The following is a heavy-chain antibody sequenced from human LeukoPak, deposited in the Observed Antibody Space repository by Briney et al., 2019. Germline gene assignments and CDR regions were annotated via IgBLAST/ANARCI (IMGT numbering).Heavy chain of an antibody. Sequence: GGSLRLSCAASGFTFSSYWMNWVRQAPGKGLVWASRIASDGSSATYADSVKGRFSISRDNAKNTLYLQMNSLRVEDTAVYYCARGRPHGNDYWGQGTLVTVSS. CDR1: GFTFSSYW. J-gene: IGHJ4*02. V-gene: IGHV3-74*01. CDR3: ARGRPHGNDY. D-gene: IGHD4-23*01. CDR2: IASDGSSA.